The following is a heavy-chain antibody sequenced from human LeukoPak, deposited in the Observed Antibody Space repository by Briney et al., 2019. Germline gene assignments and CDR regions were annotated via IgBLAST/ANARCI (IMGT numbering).Heavy chain of an antibody. D-gene: IGHD6-19*01. CDR2: ISGSGTNT. V-gene: IGHV3-23*01. Sequence: GGSLRLSCAASGFTFSSYAMNWVRQAPGKGLEWVSGISGSGTNTYYADSVKGRFTISRDNSKNTLYLQMNSLRAEDTAVYYCAKDLQTIAVAGMALDYWGQGTLVTVSS. CDR3: AKDLQTIAVAGMALDY. J-gene: IGHJ4*02. CDR1: GFTFSSYA.